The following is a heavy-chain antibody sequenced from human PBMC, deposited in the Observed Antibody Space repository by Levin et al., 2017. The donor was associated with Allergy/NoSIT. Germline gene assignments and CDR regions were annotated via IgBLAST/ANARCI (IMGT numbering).Heavy chain of an antibody. Sequence: ETLSLTCAASGFTFSSYAMSWVRQAPGKGLEWVSSISDSGGSTYYADSVKGRFTISRDNSKNTLYLQMNSLRAEDTAEYFCAKGSGGSCYSASGYWGQGSLVTVSS. V-gene: IGHV3-23*01. CDR1: GFTFSSYA. J-gene: IGHJ4*02. CDR2: ISDSGGST. D-gene: IGHD2-15*01. CDR3: AKGSGGSCYSASGY.